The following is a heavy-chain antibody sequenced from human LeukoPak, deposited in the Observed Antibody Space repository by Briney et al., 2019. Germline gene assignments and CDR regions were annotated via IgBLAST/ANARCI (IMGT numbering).Heavy chain of an antibody. CDR3: AKGTSSSCYSAPNY. V-gene: IGHV3-23*01. CDR1: GFTFSSYG. D-gene: IGHD2-15*01. CDR2: ISGSGDST. Sequence: GGSLRLSCAASGFTFSSYGMSWVRQAPGKGLEWVSVISGSGDSTNYADSVRGRFTISRDNSKNTLSLQLNSLRAEDTAVYYCAKGTSSSCYSAPNYWGQGTLVTVSS. J-gene: IGHJ4*02.